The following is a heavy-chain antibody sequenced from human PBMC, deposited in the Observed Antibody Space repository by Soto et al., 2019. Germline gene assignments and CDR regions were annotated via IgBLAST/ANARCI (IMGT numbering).Heavy chain of an antibody. J-gene: IGHJ5*02. V-gene: IGHV3-23*01. CDR3: AKDRAAGTGGGFDP. Sequence: EVQLLESGGGLVQPGGSLRLSCAASGFTFSSYAMNWVRQAPGKGLDWVSVISAGGGSTYYADSVKGRFTISRDNSKNTVYLQMNSLRVEDTAVYYCAKDRAAGTGGGFDPWGQGTLVTVSS. D-gene: IGHD7-27*01. CDR2: ISAGGGST. CDR1: GFTFSSYA.